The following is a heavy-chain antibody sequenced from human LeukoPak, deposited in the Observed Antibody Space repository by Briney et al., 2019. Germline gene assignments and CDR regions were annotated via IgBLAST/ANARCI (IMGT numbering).Heavy chain of an antibody. CDR1: GFTFSSYS. D-gene: IGHD4-17*01. CDR3: ARGDTVTMFRALWY. CDR2: ISSSSSYI. V-gene: IGHV3-21*01. Sequence: PGGPLRLSCAASGFTFSSYSMNWVRQAPGKGLEWVSSISSSSSYIYYADSAKGRFTISRDNAKNSLYLQMNSLRAEDTAVYYCARGDTVTMFRALWYWGQGTLVTVSS. J-gene: IGHJ4*02.